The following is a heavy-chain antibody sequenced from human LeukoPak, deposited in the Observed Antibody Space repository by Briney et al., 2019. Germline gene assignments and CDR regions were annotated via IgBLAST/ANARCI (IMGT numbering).Heavy chain of an antibody. J-gene: IGHJ4*02. CDR2: INPNSGGT. V-gene: IGHV1-2*02. D-gene: IGHD3-10*01. Sequence: ATVKVSCKASGYTFTGYYMHWVRQAPGQGLEWMGWINPNSGGTNYAQKFQGRVTMTRDTSISTAYMELSRLRSDDTAVYYCARVVGSGSYYPDWGQGTLVTVSS. CDR1: GYTFTGYY. CDR3: ARVVGSGSYYPD.